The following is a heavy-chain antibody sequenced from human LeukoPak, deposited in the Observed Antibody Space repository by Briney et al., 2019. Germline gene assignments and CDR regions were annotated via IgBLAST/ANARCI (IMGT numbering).Heavy chain of an antibody. CDR3: ARDSSSSGDAFDI. CDR2: IIPNFGIS. Sequence: SVTVSCKASGCTFSSYAISWVRLAPGQGLEWMGRIIPNFGISNYAQKFQGRVTITADKSTSTAYMELSSLRSEDTAVYYCARDSSSSGDAFDIWGQGTMVTVSS. CDR1: GCTFSSYA. D-gene: IGHD6-19*01. V-gene: IGHV1-69*04. J-gene: IGHJ3*02.